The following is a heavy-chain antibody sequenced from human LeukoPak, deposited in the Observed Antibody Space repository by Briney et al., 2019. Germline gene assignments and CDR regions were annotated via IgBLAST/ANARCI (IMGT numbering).Heavy chain of an antibody. CDR1: GYTFTSYD. Sequence: ASVKVSCKASGYTFTSYDINWVRQATGQGLEWMGWMNPNSGNTGYAQKFQGRVTVTSDTSISTAYMELSRLRSDDTALYYCTRGSYYDSSGYSGVRLFDYWGQGTPVTVPS. D-gene: IGHD3-22*01. J-gene: IGHJ4*02. CDR3: TRGSYYDSSGYSGVRLFDY. V-gene: IGHV1-8*02. CDR2: MNPNSGNT.